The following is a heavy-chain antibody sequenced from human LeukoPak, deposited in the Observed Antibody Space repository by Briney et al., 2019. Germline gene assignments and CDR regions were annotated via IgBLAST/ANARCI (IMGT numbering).Heavy chain of an antibody. V-gene: IGHV3-30*03. Sequence: GRSLRLSCAASGFTFSSYGMHWVRQAPGKGLEWVAVISYDGSNKYYADSVKGRFTISRDNSKNTLYLQMNSLRAEDTAVYYCAGSQGRFLEWLFVFDYWGQGTLVTVSS. J-gene: IGHJ4*02. D-gene: IGHD3-3*01. CDR3: AGSQGRFLEWLFVFDY. CDR2: ISYDGSNK. CDR1: GFTFSSYG.